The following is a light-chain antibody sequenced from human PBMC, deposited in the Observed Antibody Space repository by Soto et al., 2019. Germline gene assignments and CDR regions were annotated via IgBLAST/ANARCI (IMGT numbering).Light chain of an antibody. Sequence: DIQMTQSPSSLSASLGDRVTITCRANQDISSYLIWYQHKLGQAHKLLIHAASTLASGVPSRFSGIESGTDFTLTISCLEHEDSATYYCQQSYKTPWTFGQGTKVEIK. CDR1: QDISSY. CDR3: QQSYKTPWT. J-gene: IGKJ1*01. CDR2: AAS. V-gene: IGKV1-39*01.